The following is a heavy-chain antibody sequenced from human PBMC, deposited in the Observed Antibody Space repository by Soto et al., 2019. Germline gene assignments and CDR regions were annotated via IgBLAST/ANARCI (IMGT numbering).Heavy chain of an antibody. CDR2: INHSGST. D-gene: IGHD1-1*01. CDR3: ARGPRRRLQLERRGNWFDP. J-gene: IGHJ5*02. CDR1: GGSFSGYY. Sequence: QVQLQQWGAGLLKPSETLSLTCAVYGGSFSGYYWSWIRQPPGKGLEWIGEINHSGSTNYNPSLKSRVTISVDTSKNQFSLKLSSVTAADTAVYYCARGPRRRLQLERRGNWFDPWGQGTLVTVSS. V-gene: IGHV4-34*01.